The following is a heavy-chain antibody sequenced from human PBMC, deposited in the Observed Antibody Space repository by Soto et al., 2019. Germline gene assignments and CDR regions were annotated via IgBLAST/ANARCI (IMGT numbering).Heavy chain of an antibody. V-gene: IGHV4-59*01. D-gene: IGHD3-9*01. CDR1: GGSISSYY. CDR3: ARVRYFDNYYMDG. J-gene: IGHJ6*03. CDR2: IYYSGST. Sequence: PSETLSLTCTVSGGSISSYYWSWIRQPPGKGLEWIGYIYYSGSTNYNPSLKSRVTISVDTSKNQFSLKLSSVTAADTAVYYCARVRYFDNYYMDGWGKGTTVTVSS.